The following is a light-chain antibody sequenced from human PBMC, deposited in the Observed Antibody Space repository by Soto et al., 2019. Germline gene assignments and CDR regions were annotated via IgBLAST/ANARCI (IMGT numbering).Light chain of an antibody. CDR1: NIGSKS. Sequence: SYELTQPPSVALAPGKTARITWGGNNIGSKSVHWYQQKPGQAPVLVIYYDSDRPSGIPERFSGSNSGNTATLTISRVEAGDEADYYCQVWDSSSDHYVFGTGTKVTVL. CDR3: QVWDSSSDHYV. CDR2: YDS. V-gene: IGLV3-21*04. J-gene: IGLJ1*01.